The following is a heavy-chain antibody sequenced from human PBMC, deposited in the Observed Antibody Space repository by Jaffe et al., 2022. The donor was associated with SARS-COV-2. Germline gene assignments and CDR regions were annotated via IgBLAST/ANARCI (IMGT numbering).Heavy chain of an antibody. CDR3: SIDFWSGEGYYYGMDV. J-gene: IGHJ6*02. CDR1: GFTFGDYA. Sequence: EVQLVESGGGLVKPGRSLRLSCTASGFTFGDYAMSWFRQAPGKGLEWVGFIRSKAYGGTTEYAASVKGRFTISRDDSKSIAYLQMNSLKTEDTAVYYCSIDFWSGEGYYYGMDVWGQGTTVTVSS. CDR2: IRSKAYGGTT. D-gene: IGHD3-3*01. V-gene: IGHV3-49*05.